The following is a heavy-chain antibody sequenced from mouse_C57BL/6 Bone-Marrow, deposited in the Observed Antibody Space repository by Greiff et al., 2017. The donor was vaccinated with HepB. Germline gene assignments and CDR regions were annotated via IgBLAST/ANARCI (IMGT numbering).Heavy chain of an antibody. CDR1: GYTFTSYW. V-gene: IGHV1-50*01. CDR2: IDPSDSYT. CDR3: ARWLLFDY. J-gene: IGHJ2*01. Sequence: VQLQQSGAELVKPGASVKLSCKASGYTFTSYWMQWVKQRPGQGLEWIGEIDPSDSYTNYNQKFKGKATLTVDTSPSTAYMQLSSLTSEDSAVYYCARWLLFDYWGQGTTLTVSS. D-gene: IGHD2-3*01.